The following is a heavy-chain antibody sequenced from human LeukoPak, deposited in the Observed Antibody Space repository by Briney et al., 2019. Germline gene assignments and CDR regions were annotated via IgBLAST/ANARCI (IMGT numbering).Heavy chain of an antibody. CDR3: ARAGVVPAAEYHYYYMDV. D-gene: IGHD2-2*01. CDR1: GYTFTGYY. Sequence: VKVSCKTSGYTFTGYYMHWVRRAPGQGLEWMGWISPNSGDTEYVQKFQGRVTMTRDTSTSTAYMELRRLRSDDTAVYYCARAGVVPAAEYHYYYMDVWGKGTTVTVSS. V-gene: IGHV1-2*02. CDR2: ISPNSGDT. J-gene: IGHJ6*03.